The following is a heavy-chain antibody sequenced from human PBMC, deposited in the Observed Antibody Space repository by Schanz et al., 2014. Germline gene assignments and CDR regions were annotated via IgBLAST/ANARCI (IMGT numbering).Heavy chain of an antibody. J-gene: IGHJ6*02. CDR2: ISAYNGHT. CDR3: ARVQDDILTGSEYYYGMDV. Sequence: QVQLVQSGAEVKKPGASVKVSCKASGYTFTSDSMHWVRQAPGQGLEWMGWISAYNGHTDYAQKLQGRVTLTTDTSTSTAYMELRNLRSDDTAVYYCARVQDDILTGSEYYYGMDVWGQGTTVTVSS. V-gene: IGHV1-18*04. CDR1: GYTFTSDS. D-gene: IGHD3-9*01.